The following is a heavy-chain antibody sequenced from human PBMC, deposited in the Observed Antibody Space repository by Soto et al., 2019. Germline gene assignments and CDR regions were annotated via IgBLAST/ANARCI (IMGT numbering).Heavy chain of an antibody. CDR1: GGSITSSSYY. CDR2: IYYSGST. V-gene: IGHV4-39*01. J-gene: IGHJ5*02. D-gene: IGHD1-26*01. Sequence: QLHLRESGPGLVKPSETLSLTCTVSGGSITSSSYYWGWIRQPPGKVLEWIGSIYYSGSTYYNPSLKSRVTISVDTSKNQFSLKLSSVTAADTAVYYCATQEVGGSYVYTFDPWGQGTLGTVSS. CDR3: ATQEVGGSYVYTFDP.